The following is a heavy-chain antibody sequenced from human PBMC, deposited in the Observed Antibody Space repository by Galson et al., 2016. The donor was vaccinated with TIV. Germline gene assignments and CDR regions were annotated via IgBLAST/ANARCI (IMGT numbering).Heavy chain of an antibody. CDR3: ARGSPYGSSSPGIFDI. V-gene: IGHV1-69*13. Sequence: SVKVSCKASGVTFYSYAFTWMRRAPGQGLEWMGGIIPVYDRAIHAQKFQGRVTITADQSTDTTHLDLNSLRSEDTAMYYCARGSPYGSSSPGIFDIWGQGTQVTVSS. CDR1: GVTFYSYA. J-gene: IGHJ3*02. CDR2: IIPVYDRA. D-gene: IGHD3-10*01.